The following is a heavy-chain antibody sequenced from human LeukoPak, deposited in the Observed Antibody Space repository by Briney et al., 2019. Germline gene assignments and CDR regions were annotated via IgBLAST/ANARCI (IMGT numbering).Heavy chain of an antibody. V-gene: IGHV4-61*02. CDR1: GGSISSGSYY. CDR2: IYTSGNT. Sequence: SETLSLTCTVSGGSISSGSYYWSWIRQPAGKGLEWIGRIYTSGNTNYNPSLKSRVTISIDTSKNQFSLKLSSVTAADTAVYYCARDKYSYGSNWFDPWGQGTLVTVSS. D-gene: IGHD5-18*01. CDR3: ARDKYSYGSNWFDP. J-gene: IGHJ5*02.